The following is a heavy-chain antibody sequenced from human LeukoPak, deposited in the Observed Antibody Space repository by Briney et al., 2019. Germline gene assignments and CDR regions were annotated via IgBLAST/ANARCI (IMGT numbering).Heavy chain of an antibody. CDR3: ARVAYSSTSCPYGIYFDY. V-gene: IGHV3-11*04. D-gene: IGHD2-2*01. Sequence: KSGGSLRLSCAASGFTFSDHYMSWIRQAPGKGLDWVSYISSGGSTIYYADSVRGRFTISRDKAKKSLYLQMNSLRADDTAVYYCARVAYSSTSCPYGIYFDYWGQGTLVTVSS. J-gene: IGHJ4*02. CDR2: ISSGGSTI. CDR1: GFTFSDHY.